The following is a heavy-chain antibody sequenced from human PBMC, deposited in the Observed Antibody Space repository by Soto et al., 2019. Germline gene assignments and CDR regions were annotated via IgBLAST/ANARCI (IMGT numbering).Heavy chain of an antibody. Sequence: SETLSLTCTVSGGSISSSNYYWGWIRQPPGKGLEWIGSIYYSGSTYYNPSLKSRVTISVDTSKNQFSLKLSSVTAADTAMYYCARGGYCSGASCAYMGHYYYGMEVWGQGTTVTVS. CDR3: ARGGYCSGASCAYMGHYYYGMEV. J-gene: IGHJ6*02. V-gene: IGHV4-39*01. CDR1: GGSISSSNYY. D-gene: IGHD2-15*01. CDR2: IYYSGST.